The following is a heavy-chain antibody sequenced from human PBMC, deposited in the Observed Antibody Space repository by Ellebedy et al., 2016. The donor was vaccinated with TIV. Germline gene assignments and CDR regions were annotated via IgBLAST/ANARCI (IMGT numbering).Heavy chain of an antibody. CDR2: IHPDSGST. CDR3: ARARSSGWLHTPDY. D-gene: IGHD6-19*01. CDR1: GYTFSNYF. V-gene: IGHV1-46*04. J-gene: IGHJ4*02. Sequence: AASVKVSCKASGYTFSNYFMHWVLQAPGQGLEWMGIIHPDSGSTTYAQKLQGRRTMTRDTSTSTVYMELSSLRSEDTAVYYCARARSSGWLHTPDYWGQGLLVTVSS.